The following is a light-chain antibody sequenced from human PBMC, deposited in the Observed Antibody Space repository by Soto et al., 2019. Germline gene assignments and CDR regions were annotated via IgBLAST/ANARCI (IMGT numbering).Light chain of an antibody. V-gene: IGKV3-15*01. J-gene: IGKJ5*01. CDR3: QQYANSPIT. CDR2: GAS. Sequence: EIVMTQSPATLSVSPGERVTFSCRASQSVSSNLAWYQQKPGQAPRLLIYGASARATGIPDRFSGSGSGTDFTLTINRLEPEDFAVYYCQQYANSPITFGQGTRLEI. CDR1: QSVSSN.